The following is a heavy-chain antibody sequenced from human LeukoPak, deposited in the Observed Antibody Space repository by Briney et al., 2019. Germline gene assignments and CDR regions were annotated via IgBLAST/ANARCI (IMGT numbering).Heavy chain of an antibody. Sequence: GASVKVSCKASGGTFSSYAISWVRQAPGQGLEWIGGIIPIFGTANYAQKFQGRVTITADESTSTAYMELSSLRSEDTAVYYCARPPLTYCSGGSCSRYYYYGMDVWGQGTTVTVSS. J-gene: IGHJ6*02. V-gene: IGHV1-69*01. CDR3: ARPPLTYCSGGSCSRYYYYGMDV. CDR1: GGTFSSYA. D-gene: IGHD2-15*01. CDR2: IIPIFGTA.